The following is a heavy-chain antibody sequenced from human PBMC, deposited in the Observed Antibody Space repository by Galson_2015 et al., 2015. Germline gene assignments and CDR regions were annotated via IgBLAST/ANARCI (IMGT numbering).Heavy chain of an antibody. V-gene: IGHV1-2*04. CDR2: INPNSGGT. J-gene: IGHJ4*02. D-gene: IGHD2-2*01. CDR3: ARGYCSSTSCYWGGVIDY. Sequence: SVKVSCKASGYTFTGYYMHWVRQAPGQGLEWMGWINPNSGGTNYAQKSQGWVTMTRDTSISTAYMELSRLRSDDTAVYYCARGYCSSTSCYWGGVIDYWGQGTLVTVSS. CDR1: GYTFTGYY.